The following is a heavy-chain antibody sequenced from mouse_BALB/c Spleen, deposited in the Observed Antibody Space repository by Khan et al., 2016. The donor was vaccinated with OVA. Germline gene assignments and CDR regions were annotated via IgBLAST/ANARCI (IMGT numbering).Heavy chain of an antibody. J-gene: IGHJ2*01. CDR1: GFTFNSYG. D-gene: IGHD1-1*01. V-gene: IGHV5-17*02. Sequence: EVELVESGGGLVQPGGSRKLSCAASGFTFNSYGMHWVRQAPEKGLEWVAYISGDSNTIYYADTVKGRFTISRDNPKNTLFLQMTSLMSEDTAMYTGAYSYFCGCYFDYWGPGTTLTVS. CDR2: ISGDSNTI. CDR3: AYSYFCGCYFDY.